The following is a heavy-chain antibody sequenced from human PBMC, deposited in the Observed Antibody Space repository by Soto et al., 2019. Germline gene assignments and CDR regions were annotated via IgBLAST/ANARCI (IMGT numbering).Heavy chain of an antibody. CDR1: GFTFSGSA. D-gene: IGHD2-15*01. CDR3: TRPGYCSGGSCHTTIP. J-gene: IGHJ5*02. CDR2: IRSKANSYAT. V-gene: IGHV3-73*01. Sequence: EVQLVESGGGLVQPGGSLKLSCAASGFTFSGSAMHWVRQASGKGLEWVGRIRSKANSYATAYAASVKGRFTISRDDSKTXAYLQMNSLKTEDTAVYYCTRPGYCSGGSCHTTIPWGQGTLVTVSS.